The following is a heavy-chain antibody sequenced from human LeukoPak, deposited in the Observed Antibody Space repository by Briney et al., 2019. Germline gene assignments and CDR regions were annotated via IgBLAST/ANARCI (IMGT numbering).Heavy chain of an antibody. CDR1: GGSISNDDYY. D-gene: IGHD1-26*01. J-gene: IGHJ4*02. V-gene: IGHV4-30-4*01. Sequence: PSETLSLTCTVSGGSISNDDYYWTWIRQSPGEGLEWIGYIFYRGSTYYNPSLKSRLTISVDTSKNQFSMKLTSVTAADTAIYFWARDQRSSGSNIFDYWGQGTLVTVSS. CDR3: ARDQRSSGSNIFDY. CDR2: IFYRGST.